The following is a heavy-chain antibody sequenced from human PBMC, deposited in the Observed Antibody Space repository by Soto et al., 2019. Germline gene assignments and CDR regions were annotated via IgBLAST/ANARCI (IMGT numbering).Heavy chain of an antibody. CDR1: GFTFSSYA. D-gene: IGHD3-22*01. V-gene: IGHV3-23*01. J-gene: IGHJ4*02. Sequence: GGSLRLSCAASGFTFSSYAMSWVRQAPGKGLEWVSAISGSGGSTYYANSVKGRFTISRDNSKNTLYLQMNSLRAEDTAVYCCANGGVEGYYYDSSGYYYGGTQGFDYWGQGTLVTVSS. CDR2: ISGSGGST. CDR3: ANGGVEGYYYDSSGYYYGGTQGFDY.